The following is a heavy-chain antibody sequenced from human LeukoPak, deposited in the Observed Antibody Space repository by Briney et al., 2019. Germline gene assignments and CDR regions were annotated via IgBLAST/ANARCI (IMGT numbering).Heavy chain of an antibody. V-gene: IGHV3-30*04. CDR3: ARESGLYQLLYKPLDY. D-gene: IGHD2-2*02. CDR2: ISYDGSNK. CDR1: GFTFSSYA. Sequence: PGGSLRLSCAASGFTFSSYAMYWVRQAPGKGLEWVAVISYDGSNKYYADSVKGRFTISRDNSKNTLYLQMNSLRAEDTAVYYCARESGLYQLLYKPLDYWGQGTLVTVSS. J-gene: IGHJ4*02.